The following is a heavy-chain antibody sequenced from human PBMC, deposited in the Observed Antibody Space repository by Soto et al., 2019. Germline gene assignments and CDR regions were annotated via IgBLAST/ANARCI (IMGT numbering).Heavy chain of an antibody. J-gene: IGHJ4*02. CDR3: ARSSLLWFGELPAFDY. CDR1: GGSFSGYY. CDR2: INHSGST. D-gene: IGHD3-10*01. V-gene: IGHV4-34*01. Sequence: QVQLQQWGAGLLKPSGTLSLTCAVYGGSFSGYYWSWIRQPPGKGLEWIGEINHSGSTNYNPSLKSRVTISVDTSKNQFSLKLSSVTAADTAVYYCARSSLLWFGELPAFDYWGQGTLVTVSS.